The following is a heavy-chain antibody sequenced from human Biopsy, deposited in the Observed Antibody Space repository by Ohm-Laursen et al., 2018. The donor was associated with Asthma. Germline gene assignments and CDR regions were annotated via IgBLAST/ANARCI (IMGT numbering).Heavy chain of an antibody. CDR1: GYTFRSYG. D-gene: IGHD4-17*01. J-gene: IGHJ6*02. V-gene: IGHV1-18*04. CDR3: AREVSTVDYGYYYFAMDV. Sequence: SSVKVSCNASGYTFRSYGVSWVRQAPGQGLEWMGWISPFTGDTHFGQKFQGRVTMTTDTSTDTAYMELRSLRSDDTAVYYCAREVSTVDYGYYYFAMDVWGQGTTVTVSS. CDR2: ISPFTGDT.